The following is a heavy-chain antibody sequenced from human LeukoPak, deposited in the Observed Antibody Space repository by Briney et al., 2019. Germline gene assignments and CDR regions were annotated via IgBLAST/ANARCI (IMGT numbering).Heavy chain of an antibody. V-gene: IGHV1-18*01. Sequence: ASVKVSCKASGYTFTSYGISWVRQAPGQGLEWMGWISAYNGNTNYAQKFQGRVTITADESTSTAYMELSSLRSEDTAVYYCARVIMGYCSGGSCYEFDYWGQGTLVTVSS. J-gene: IGHJ4*02. CDR3: ARVIMGYCSGGSCYEFDY. CDR1: GYTFTSYG. CDR2: ISAYNGNT. D-gene: IGHD2-15*01.